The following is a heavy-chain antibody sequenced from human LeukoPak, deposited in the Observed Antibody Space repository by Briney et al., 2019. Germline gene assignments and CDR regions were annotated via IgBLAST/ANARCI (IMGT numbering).Heavy chain of an antibody. CDR2: ISFDGANK. D-gene: IGHD6-13*01. Sequence: GGSLRLSCATSGFTFSMSSMHWVRLAPGKGLEWLAGISFDGANKFSGDSVTGRFSISRDNSKNTLYLQMNSLGLDDTAVYFCARGRAGIAAAGFDYWGPGTLVTVSS. CDR1: GFTFSMSS. V-gene: IGHV3-30*04. J-gene: IGHJ4*02. CDR3: ARGRAGIAAAGFDY.